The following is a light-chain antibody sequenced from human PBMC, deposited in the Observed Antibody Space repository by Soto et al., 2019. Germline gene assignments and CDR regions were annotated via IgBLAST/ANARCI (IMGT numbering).Light chain of an antibody. CDR2: KAS. CDR1: QGSRND. CDR3: QQYRPSST. Sequence: LRTQSPSSLSASVLDRVTLTCRASQGSRNDVGWYQQKPGKAPNLLINKASSLQSEVPSRFSGSGSGTEFTLTSTRLQHDDVGVYYRQQYRPSSTFGQGTKVDIK. V-gene: IGKV1-17*01. J-gene: IGKJ1*01.